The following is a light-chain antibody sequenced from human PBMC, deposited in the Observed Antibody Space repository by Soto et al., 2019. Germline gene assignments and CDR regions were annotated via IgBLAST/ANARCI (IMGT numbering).Light chain of an antibody. Sequence: EIVLTQSPATLSLSPGERATLSCRASQSVSSYLAWYQQKPGQAPRLLIYDASNRATGIPARFSGSGSGTDFNLTISSLEPEDFAVYYCQQRSSLFTFGPGTKVAIK. CDR2: DAS. V-gene: IGKV3-11*01. J-gene: IGKJ3*01. CDR3: QQRSSLFT. CDR1: QSVSSY.